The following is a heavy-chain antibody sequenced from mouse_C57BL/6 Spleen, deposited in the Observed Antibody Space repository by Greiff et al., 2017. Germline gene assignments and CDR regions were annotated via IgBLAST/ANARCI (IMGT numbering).Heavy chain of an antibody. J-gene: IGHJ4*01. CDR3: AVQLRLRAMDY. CDR1: GYTFTSYW. D-gene: IGHD3-2*02. CDR2: IDPSDSYT. Sequence: QVQLQQPGAELVKPGASVKLSCKASGYTFTSYWMQWVKQRPGQGLEWIGEIDPSDSYTNYNQKFKGKATLTVDTSSSTAYMQLSSLTSEDSAVXYCAVQLRLRAMDYWGQGTSVTVSS. V-gene: IGHV1-50*01.